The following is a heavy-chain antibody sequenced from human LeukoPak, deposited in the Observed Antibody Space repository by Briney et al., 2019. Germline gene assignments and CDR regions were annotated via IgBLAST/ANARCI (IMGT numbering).Heavy chain of an antibody. J-gene: IGHJ4*02. CDR2: ISSSGSTI. V-gene: IGHV3-48*03. CDR3: ARDFEFIAGMSYYFDY. D-gene: IGHD3-16*02. Sequence: GGSLRLSCAASGFTFSSYEMNWVRQAPGKGLEWVSYISSSGSTIYYADSVKGRFTISRDNAKNSLYLQMNSLRAEDTAVYYCARDFEFIAGMSYYFDYWGQGTLVTVSS. CDR1: GFTFSSYE.